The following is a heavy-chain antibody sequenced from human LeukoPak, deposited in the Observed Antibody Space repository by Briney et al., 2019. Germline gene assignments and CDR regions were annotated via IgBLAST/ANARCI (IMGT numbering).Heavy chain of an antibody. D-gene: IGHD1-26*01. V-gene: IGHV3-7*01. CDR1: GFTFSSHW. Sequence: GGSLRLSCAASGFTFSSHWMSWVRQAPGKGLEWVAMIKQDGSEKYYVDSVEGRFTISRDNAKNSLYLQMTSLRAEDTAVYYCARDSGAGWELPKYYFDYWGQGTLVTVSS. CDR3: ARDSGAGWELPKYYFDY. J-gene: IGHJ4*02. CDR2: IKQDGSEK.